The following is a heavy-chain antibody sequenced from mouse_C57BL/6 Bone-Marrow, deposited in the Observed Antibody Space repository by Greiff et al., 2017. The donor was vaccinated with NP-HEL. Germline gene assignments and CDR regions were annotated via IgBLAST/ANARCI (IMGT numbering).Heavy chain of an antibody. D-gene: IGHD2-4*01. CDR2: IYPRSGNT. Sequence: QVQLQQSGAELARPGASVKLSCTASGYTFTSYGISWVKQRTGQGLEWIGEIYPRSGNTYYNEKFEGKATLTADKSSSTAYMELRSLTSEDSAVYFCARSDDYDRAYWGQGTLVTVSA. CDR1: GYTFTSYG. CDR3: ARSDDYDRAY. J-gene: IGHJ3*01. V-gene: IGHV1-81*01.